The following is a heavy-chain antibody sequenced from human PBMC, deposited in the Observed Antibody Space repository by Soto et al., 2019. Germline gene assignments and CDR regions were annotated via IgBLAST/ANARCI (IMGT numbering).Heavy chain of an antibody. J-gene: IGHJ4*02. CDR2: IIPIFGTS. Sequence: SVKVSCKASGGTFSSYAISWVRQAPGQGLEWMGGIIPIFGTSNYAQKFQGRVTITADESTSTAYMELSSLRSEDTAFYYCASPSPYDSSGYYPPAYWGQGTLVTVSS. D-gene: IGHD3-22*01. V-gene: IGHV1-69*13. CDR1: GGTFSSYA. CDR3: ASPSPYDSSGYYPPAY.